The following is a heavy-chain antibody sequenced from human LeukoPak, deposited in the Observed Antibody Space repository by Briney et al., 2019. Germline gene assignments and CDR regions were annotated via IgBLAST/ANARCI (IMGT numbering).Heavy chain of an antibody. CDR1: GYSISSGYY. J-gene: IGHJ6*03. D-gene: IGHD5-18*01. CDR2: IYHSGST. V-gene: IGHV4-38-2*02. Sequence: SETLSLTCTVSGYSISSGYYWGWIRQPPGKGLEWIGSIYHSGSTNYNPSLKSRVTMSVDTSKNQFSLKLTSVTAADTAVYYCARQKIQLWNPRYYYMDVWGKGTTVTVSS. CDR3: ARQKIQLWNPRYYYMDV.